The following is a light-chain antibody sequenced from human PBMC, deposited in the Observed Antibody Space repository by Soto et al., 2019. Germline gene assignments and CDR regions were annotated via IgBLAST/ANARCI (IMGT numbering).Light chain of an antibody. Sequence: DIQMTQSPSTLSASVGDRVTITCRASQSVSSWLAWYQQIPGKAPKLLLYKASILESGVPLRFSGSGSGTEFTLTIDSLQPDDFATYYCQQYECSVRTFGQGTKMEIK. CDR2: KAS. V-gene: IGKV1-5*03. CDR1: QSVSSW. J-gene: IGKJ1*01. CDR3: QQYECSVRT.